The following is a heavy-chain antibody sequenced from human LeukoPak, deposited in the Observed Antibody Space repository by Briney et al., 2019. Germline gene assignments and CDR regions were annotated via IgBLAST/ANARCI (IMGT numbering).Heavy chain of an antibody. CDR3: ARWISPYYSDY. V-gene: IGHV1-18*01. CDR1: GNTFTNYY. CDR2: ISTHNGNT. Sequence: GASVKVSCKTTGNTFTNYYISWVRQAPGQGPEWMGWISTHNGNTNYAKNLQGRLTLTTDTSTSTAYMQLRSLRSDDTAVYYCARWISPYYSDYWGQGTLVTVSS. D-gene: IGHD3-10*01. J-gene: IGHJ4*02.